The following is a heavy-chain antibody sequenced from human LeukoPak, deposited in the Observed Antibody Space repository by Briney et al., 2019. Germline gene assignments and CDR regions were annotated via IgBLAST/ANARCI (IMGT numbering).Heavy chain of an antibody. J-gene: IGHJ4*02. D-gene: IGHD5-18*01. CDR2: INHSGST. CDR3: ARGPGPWGDSYSYGY. CDR1: GGSFSGYY. V-gene: IGHV4-34*01. Sequence: SETLSLTCAVYGGSFSGYYWSWIRQPPGKGLEWIGEINHSGSTNYNPSLKSRVTISVDTSKNQFSLKLSSVTAADTAVYYCARGPGPWGDSYSYGYWGQGTLVTVSS.